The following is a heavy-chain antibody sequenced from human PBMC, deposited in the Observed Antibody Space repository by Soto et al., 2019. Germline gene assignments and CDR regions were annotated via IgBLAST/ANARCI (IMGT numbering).Heavy chain of an antibody. D-gene: IGHD2-15*01. Sequence: QVTLKESGPVLVKPTETLTLTCTVSVFSLSNARMGVSWIRQPPAKALECLAHIFSNDEQSYSTSLKSRLTISKDTSKSQVVLTMTNMDPADTATSYCARIKRGGVAPPGWVLDYWGQGTLVNASS. J-gene: IGHJ4*02. CDR2: IFSNDEQ. CDR3: ARIKRGGVAPPGWVLDY. V-gene: IGHV2-26*01. CDR1: VFSLSNARMG.